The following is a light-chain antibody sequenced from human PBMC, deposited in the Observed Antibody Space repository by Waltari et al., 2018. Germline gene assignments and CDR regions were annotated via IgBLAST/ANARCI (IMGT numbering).Light chain of an antibody. Sequence: EIVLTQSTATLSLSPGERATLSCRASESLTSYLAWYQHKPGQAPRLLIYDASILESGVPSRFSGSASGTEFTLSINSLQPDDFACYYCQQYNSYSWTFGQGTKVEIK. CDR1: ESLTSY. V-gene: IGKV3-11*01. CDR2: DAS. CDR3: QQYNSYSWT. J-gene: IGKJ1*01.